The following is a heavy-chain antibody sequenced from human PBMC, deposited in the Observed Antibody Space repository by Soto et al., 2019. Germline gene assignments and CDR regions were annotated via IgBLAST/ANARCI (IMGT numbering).Heavy chain of an antibody. CDR3: AAIDHGSES. CDR2: INQDGSGR. V-gene: IGHV3-7*01. D-gene: IGHD2-2*02. CDR1: GFTFSSYS. J-gene: IGHJ5*02. Sequence: GGSLRLSCAASGFTFSSYSMNWVRRAPGKGLEWLANINQDGSGRFHADSVKGRFTISRDNAENSLYLQMNGLRVEDTAVYYCAAIDHGSESWGQGTLVTVSS.